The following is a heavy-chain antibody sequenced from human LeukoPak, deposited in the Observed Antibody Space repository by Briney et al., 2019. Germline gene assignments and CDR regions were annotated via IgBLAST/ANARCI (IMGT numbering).Heavy chain of an antibody. Sequence: GRSLRLSCTASGFTFGDYAMSWVRQPPGKGLEWVSFMRSKTYGGAIEYAASVKGRFTVSRDDSKSIAYLQMNSLKTEDTGVYFCTRDRQTRITISDGLAVWGQGTTVTVSS. CDR3: TRDRQTRITISDGLAV. CDR2: MRSKTYGGAI. CDR1: GFTFGDYA. J-gene: IGHJ6*02. V-gene: IGHV3-49*04. D-gene: IGHD3-3*01.